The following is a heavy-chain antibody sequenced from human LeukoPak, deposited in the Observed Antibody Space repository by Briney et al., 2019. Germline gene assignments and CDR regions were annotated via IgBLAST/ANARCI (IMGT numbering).Heavy chain of an antibody. V-gene: IGHV4-59*01. CDR2: ISYSGST. Sequence: SETLSLTSTVSGGSISSYYWSWIRQPPGKGLEWIGYISYSGSTNYNPSLKSRVTISVDTSKNQFSLKLSSVTAADTAVYYCARGGTYALVWGQGTLVTVSS. CDR1: GGSISSYY. CDR3: ARGGTYALV. D-gene: IGHD3-16*01. J-gene: IGHJ4*02.